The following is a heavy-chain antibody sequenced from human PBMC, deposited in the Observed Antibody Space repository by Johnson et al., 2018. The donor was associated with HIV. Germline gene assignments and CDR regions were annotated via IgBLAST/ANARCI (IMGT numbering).Heavy chain of an antibody. CDR1: GFTFSSYA. D-gene: IGHD3-16*01. CDR2: ISGSGGST. V-gene: IGHV3-23*04. J-gene: IGHJ3*02. CDR3: ARQGGWAFDI. Sequence: MLLVESGGGSVQPGEYLTLSCAASGFTFSSYAMSWVRQAPGKGLEWVSAISGSGGSTYYADSVKGRFTISRDNSKNTLYLQMNSLRAEDTAVYYCARQGGWAFDIWGQGTMVTVSS.